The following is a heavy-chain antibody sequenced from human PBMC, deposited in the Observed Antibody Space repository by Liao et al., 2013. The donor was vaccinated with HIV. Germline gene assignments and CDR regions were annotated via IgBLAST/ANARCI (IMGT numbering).Heavy chain of an antibody. J-gene: IGHJ6*03. D-gene: IGHD5-12*01. V-gene: IGHV4-4*07. Sequence: QVQLQESGPGLMKPSETLSLTCTVAGDSISPYYWSWIRQPAGKGLEWIGRIYTGGSTSYNPSLQESSHHVNKTRPTNHVLPSRLTSVTAADTPVYYCARLRGYSGYLLEYFYYMTVW. CDR1: GDSISPYY. CDR2: IYTGGST. CDR3: ARLRGYSGYLLEYFYYMTV.